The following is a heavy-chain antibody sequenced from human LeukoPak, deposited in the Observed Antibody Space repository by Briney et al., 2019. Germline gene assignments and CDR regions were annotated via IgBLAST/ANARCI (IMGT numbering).Heavy chain of an antibody. CDR2: INHSGST. CDR1: GGSFSGYY. J-gene: IGHJ6*02. V-gene: IGHV4-34*01. CDR3: ARGRDCWCGDLYYYYYGMDV. Sequence: SETLSLTCAVYGGSFSGYYWSWIRQPPGKGLEWIGEINHSGSTNYNPSLKSRVTITVDTSKNQLSLKLSSATPADTAVYYCARGRDCWCGDLYYYYYGMDVWGQGTTVTVSS. D-gene: IGHD3-3*01.